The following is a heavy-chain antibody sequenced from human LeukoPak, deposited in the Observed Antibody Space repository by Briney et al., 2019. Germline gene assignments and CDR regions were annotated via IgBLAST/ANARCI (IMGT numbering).Heavy chain of an antibody. CDR1: GFTVSSSY. V-gene: IGHV3-53*01. D-gene: IGHD3-3*01. CDR3: ARETRSAAFDY. CDR2: IYSGGGT. J-gene: IGHJ4*02. Sequence: PGGSLRLSCAASGFTVSSSYLSWVRQAPGEGLEWVSVIYSGGGTYYADSVKGRFTISRDNSQNTLYLQINSLRAEDTAVYYCARETRSAAFDYWGQGTLVTASS.